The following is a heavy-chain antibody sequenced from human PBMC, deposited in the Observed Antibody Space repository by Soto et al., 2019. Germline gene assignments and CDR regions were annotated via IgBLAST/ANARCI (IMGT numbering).Heavy chain of an antibody. V-gene: IGHV3-30-3*01. J-gene: IGHJ6*02. CDR3: ARDVLRYFDWLHYGMDV. CDR1: GFTFSSYA. D-gene: IGHD3-9*01. Sequence: PGGSLRLSCAASGFTFSSYAMHWVRQAPGKGLEWVAVISYDGSNKYYADSVKGRFTISRDNSKNTLYLQMNSLRAEDTAVYYCARDVLRYFDWLHYGMDVWGQGTTVTVSS. CDR2: ISYDGSNK.